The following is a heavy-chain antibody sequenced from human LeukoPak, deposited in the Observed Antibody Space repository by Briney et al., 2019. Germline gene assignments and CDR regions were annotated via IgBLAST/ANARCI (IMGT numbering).Heavy chain of an antibody. CDR1: GGTFSSYA. D-gene: IGHD2-2*01. Sequence: SVKVSCKASGGTFSSYAISWVRQAPGQGLEWMGRIIPTFGIANYAQKFQGRVTITADKSTSTAYMELSSLRSEDTAVYYCAREADIVVVPAAIRRGYYFDYWGQGTLVTVSS. J-gene: IGHJ4*02. V-gene: IGHV1-69*04. CDR2: IIPTFGIA. CDR3: AREADIVVVPAAIRRGYYFDY.